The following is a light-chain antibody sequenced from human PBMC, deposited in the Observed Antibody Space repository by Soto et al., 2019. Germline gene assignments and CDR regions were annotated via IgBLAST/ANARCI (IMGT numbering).Light chain of an antibody. V-gene: IGKV1-39*01. CDR2: AAS. J-gene: IGKJ1*01. CDR3: QQYLTDWT. Sequence: DNQMTQSPSSLSASVGDRVTITCRASQSISSYLNWYQQKPGKAPKLLIYAASSLQSGVPSRFSGRGSGTEFTLTISSLQADDFATYYCQQYLTDWT. CDR1: QSISSY.